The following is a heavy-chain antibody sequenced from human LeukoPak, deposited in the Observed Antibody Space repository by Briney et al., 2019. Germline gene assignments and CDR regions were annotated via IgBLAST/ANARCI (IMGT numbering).Heavy chain of an antibody. CDR2: ISAYYGNI. CDR3: AATGLYYYGMDV. CDR1: GYTLTSYG. Sequence: ASVKVSCKASGYTLTSYGIRWLRQAPGQGLEWMGWISAYYGNIYYAQKLQGRVSMTTHTSRSTAYMELRSLRSDDTGVYDCAATGLYYYGMDVGGQGTTVTVSS. V-gene: IGHV1-18*01. J-gene: IGHJ6*02.